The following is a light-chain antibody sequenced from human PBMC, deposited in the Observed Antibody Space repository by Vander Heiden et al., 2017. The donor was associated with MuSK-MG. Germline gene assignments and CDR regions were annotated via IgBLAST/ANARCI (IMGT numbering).Light chain of an antibody. V-gene: IGKV1-39*01. CDR2: AAS. J-gene: IGKJ4*01. Sequence: DIQMTQSPSSLSASVGDRVTITCRSSQSISSYLNWYQQKPGKAPNLLIYAASSLQSGVPSRFSGSGSGTDFTLTISSLQPEDFTNYYCQRSYSIPLTFGEGTKVEIK. CDR3: QRSYSIPLT. CDR1: QSISSY.